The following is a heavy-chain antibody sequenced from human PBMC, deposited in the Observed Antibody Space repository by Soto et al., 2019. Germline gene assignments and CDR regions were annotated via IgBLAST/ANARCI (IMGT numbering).Heavy chain of an antibody. V-gene: IGHV4-59*01. CDR2: IYHSGST. CDR1: GGSISSYY. CDR3: ARVGGTDAFDI. Sequence: SETLSLTCTVSGGSISSYYWSWIRQPPGKGLEWIGYIYHSGSTNYNPSLKSRVTISVDTSKNQFSLKLSSVTAADTAVYYCARVGGTDAFDICGQGTMVTVSS. J-gene: IGHJ3*02. D-gene: IGHD1-26*01.